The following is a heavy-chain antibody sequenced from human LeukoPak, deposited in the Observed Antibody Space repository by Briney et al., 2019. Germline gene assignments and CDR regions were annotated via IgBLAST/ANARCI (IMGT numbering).Heavy chain of an antibody. D-gene: IGHD1-26*01. CDR1: GFTFSSYG. CDR2: IRYDGSNK. CDR3: ASALRIYYYFDY. Sequence: GGSLRLSCAASGFTFSSYGMHWVRQAPGKGLEWVASIRYDGSNKYYADSVKGRFTISRDNSKNTLYLQMNSLRAEDTAVYYCASALRIYYYFDYWGQGTLVTVSS. V-gene: IGHV3-30*02. J-gene: IGHJ4*02.